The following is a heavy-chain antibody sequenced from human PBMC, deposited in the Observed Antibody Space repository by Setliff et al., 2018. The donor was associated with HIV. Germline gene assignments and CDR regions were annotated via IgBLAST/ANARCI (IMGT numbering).Heavy chain of an antibody. CDR2: IHYSGST. Sequence: LSLTCTVSGGSISSGVFYWSWIRQHPGKGLEWIGYIHYSGSTYYKPSLKSPVSMSVDTSKNQFSLKLSSVTAADTAVYHCARASAERSSVRGLGIAFDIWGQGTMVTVSS. V-gene: IGHV4-31*01. CDR3: ARASAERSSVRGLGIAFDI. D-gene: IGHD3-10*01. CDR1: GGSISSGVFY. J-gene: IGHJ3*02.